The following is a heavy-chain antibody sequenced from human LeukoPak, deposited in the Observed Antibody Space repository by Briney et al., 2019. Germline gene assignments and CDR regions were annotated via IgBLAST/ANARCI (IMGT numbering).Heavy chain of an antibody. CDR2: INPSGGST. V-gene: IGHV1-46*01. J-gene: IGHJ4*02. CDR1: GYTFTNYY. Sequence: GASVKVSCKASGYTFTNYYMHWVRQAPGQGLEWMGIINPSGGSTNYAQKLQGRVTMTTDTSTSTAYMELRSLRSDDTAVYYCARVAAAGRGPGVLWGQGTLVTVSS. D-gene: IGHD6-13*01. CDR3: ARVAAAGRGPGVL.